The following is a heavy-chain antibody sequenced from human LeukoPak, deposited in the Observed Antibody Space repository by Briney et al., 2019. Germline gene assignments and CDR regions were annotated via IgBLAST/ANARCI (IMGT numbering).Heavy chain of an antibody. Sequence: SVKVSCKASGGTFSSYAISWVRQAPGQGLEWMGRTIPIFGTANYAQKFQGRVTITTDESTSTAYMELSSLRSEDTAVYYCARDQANWYFDLWGRGTLVTVSS. CDR3: ARDQANWYFDL. V-gene: IGHV1-69*05. CDR2: TIPIFGTA. CDR1: GGTFSSYA. J-gene: IGHJ2*01.